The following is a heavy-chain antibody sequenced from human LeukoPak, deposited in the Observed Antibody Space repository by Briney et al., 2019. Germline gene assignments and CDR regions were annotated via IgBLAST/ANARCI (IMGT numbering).Heavy chain of an antibody. D-gene: IGHD3-9*01. CDR1: GGTFSSYA. CDR3: ARGLRYFDWLPQY. V-gene: IGHV1-69*13. J-gene: IGHJ4*02. CDR2: IIPIFGTA. Sequence: SVKVSCKASGGTFSSYAISWVRQAPGQGLEWMGGIIPIFGTANYAQKFQGRVTITADESTSTAYMELSSLRSEDTAVYYCARGLRYFDWLPQYWGQGTLVTVSS.